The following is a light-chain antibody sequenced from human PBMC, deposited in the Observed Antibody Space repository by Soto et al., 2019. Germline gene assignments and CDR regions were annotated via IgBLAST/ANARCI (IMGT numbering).Light chain of an antibody. V-gene: IGLV2-14*01. CDR3: CSYIDIALDVV. CDR1: SSDIGDYDY. Sequence: QSVLTQPASVSGSPGQSITISCTGTSSDIGDYDYVSWYQHLPGKAPKLLIFDVTHRPSGVSDRFSGSKSGNTASLTISGVRPEDEADYYCCSYIDIALDVVFGGGTKLTVL. CDR2: DVT. J-gene: IGLJ2*01.